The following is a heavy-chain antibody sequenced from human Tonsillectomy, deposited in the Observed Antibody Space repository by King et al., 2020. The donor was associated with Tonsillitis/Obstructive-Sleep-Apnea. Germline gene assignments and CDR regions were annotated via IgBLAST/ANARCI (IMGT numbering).Heavy chain of an antibody. J-gene: IGHJ6*03. D-gene: IGHD2-2*01. CDR2: IYPGDSDT. CDR1: GYSFTSYW. V-gene: IGHV5-51*01. Sequence: QLVQSGAEVKKPGESLKISCKGSGYSFTSYWIGWVRQMPGKGLEWMGIIYPGDSDTRYSPSFQGQVTISADKSISTAYLQWRSLKASDTAMYYCARSIVVVPANYYYMDVWGKGTTVTVSS. CDR3: ARSIVVVPANYYYMDV.